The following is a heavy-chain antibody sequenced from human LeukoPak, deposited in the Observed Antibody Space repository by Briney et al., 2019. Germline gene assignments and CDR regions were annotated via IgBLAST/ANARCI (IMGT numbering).Heavy chain of an antibody. Sequence: ASVKVSCKASGYTFTSYGISWVRQAPGQGLEWMGGIIPIFGTANYAQKFQGRVTITTDESTSTAYMELSSLRSEDTAVYYCAGVRFLEWLLFDAFDIWGQGTMVTVSS. V-gene: IGHV1-69*05. CDR1: GYTFTSYG. D-gene: IGHD3-3*01. J-gene: IGHJ3*02. CDR3: AGVRFLEWLLFDAFDI. CDR2: IIPIFGTA.